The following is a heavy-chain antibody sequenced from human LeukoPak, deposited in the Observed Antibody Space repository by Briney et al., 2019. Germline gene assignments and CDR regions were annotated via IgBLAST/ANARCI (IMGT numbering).Heavy chain of an antibody. V-gene: IGHV4-59*01. CDR1: GGSISSYY. CDR3: ARVGYSSGWSHFDL. Sequence: PSETLSLTCTVSGGSISSYYWSWIRQPPGKGLEWIGYIYYSGSTNYNPSPKSRVTISVDTSKNQFSLKLSSVTAADTAVYYCARVGYSSGWSHFDLWGRGTLVTVSS. CDR2: IYYSGST. J-gene: IGHJ2*01. D-gene: IGHD6-19*01.